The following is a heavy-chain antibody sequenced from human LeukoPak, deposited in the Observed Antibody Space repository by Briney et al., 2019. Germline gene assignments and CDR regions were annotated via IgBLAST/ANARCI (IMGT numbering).Heavy chain of an antibody. CDR1: GGSISNDY. V-gene: IGHV4-59*08. CDR3: ARHGNISSVSYFDY. J-gene: IGHJ4*02. CDR2: IFHSGST. D-gene: IGHD1-26*01. Sequence: SETLSLTCTVSGGSISNDYCSWIRQPPGKGLEWIGYIFHSGSTNYNPSLKSRVTISVDTSKNQFSLRLGSVTAADTAVYYCARHGNISSVSYFDYWGQGALVTVSS.